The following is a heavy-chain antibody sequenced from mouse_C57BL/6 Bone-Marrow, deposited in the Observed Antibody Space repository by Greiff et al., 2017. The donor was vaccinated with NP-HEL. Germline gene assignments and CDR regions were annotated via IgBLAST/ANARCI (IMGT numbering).Heavy chain of an antibody. J-gene: IGHJ4*01. CDR2: INPYNGDT. CDR1: GYSFTGYF. D-gene: IGHD3-3*01. V-gene: IGHV1-20*01. Sequence: EVKLQQSGPELVKPGDSVKISCKASGYSFTGYFMNWVMQSHGKSLEWIGRINPYNGDTFYNQKFKGKATLTVDKSSSTAHMELRSLTSEDSAVYYCARWTYYYAMDYWGQGTSVTVSS. CDR3: ARWTYYYAMDY.